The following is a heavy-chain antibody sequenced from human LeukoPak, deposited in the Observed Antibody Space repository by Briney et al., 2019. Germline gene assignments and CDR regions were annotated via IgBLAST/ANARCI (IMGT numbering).Heavy chain of an antibody. CDR2: MNPNSGST. V-gene: IGHV1-8*02. CDR3: ARALYGMDV. CDR1: GYTFTGYY. Sequence: GASVKVSCKASGYTFTGYYMHWVRQAPGQGLEWMGWMNPNSGSTGYAQKFQGRVTMTRNTSISTAYMELSSLRSEDTAVYYCARALYGMDVWGQGTTVTVSS. J-gene: IGHJ6*02.